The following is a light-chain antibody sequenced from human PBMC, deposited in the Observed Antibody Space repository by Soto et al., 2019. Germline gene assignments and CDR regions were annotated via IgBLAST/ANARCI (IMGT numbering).Light chain of an antibody. Sequence: DFVMTQSPDSLAVSLGERATINCKSSQSLLYSSNNKNYLAWYQQKPGQPPELLLYWASTRQSGVPDRFSGSGYGKDFTLTISSLQAEDVAVYYCQQYYSTPYSFGQGTKLEIK. CDR3: QQYYSTPYS. J-gene: IGKJ2*01. V-gene: IGKV4-1*01. CDR1: QSLLYSSNNKNY. CDR2: WAS.